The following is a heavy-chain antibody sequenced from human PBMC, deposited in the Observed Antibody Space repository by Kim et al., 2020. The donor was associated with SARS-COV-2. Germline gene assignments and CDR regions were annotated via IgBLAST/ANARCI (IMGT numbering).Heavy chain of an antibody. V-gene: IGHV3-30-3*01. J-gene: IGHJ4*02. Sequence: GGSLRLSCAASGFTFSSYAMHWVRQAPGKGLVWVAVISYDGSNKYYADSVKGRFTISRDNSKNTLYLQMNSLRAEDTAVYYCARSWVTAIPQNMGYWGQGTLVTVSS. CDR2: ISYDGSNK. CDR1: GFTFSSYA. CDR3: ARSWVTAIPQNMGY. D-gene: IGHD2-21*02.